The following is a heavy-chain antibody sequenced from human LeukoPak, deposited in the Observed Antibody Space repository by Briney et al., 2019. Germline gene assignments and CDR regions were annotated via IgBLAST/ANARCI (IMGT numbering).Heavy chain of an antibody. CDR1: GFTFSDYW. CDR2: IETDGDQR. V-gene: IGHV3-7*01. J-gene: IGHJ4*02. CDR3: ARDIPSGFYTPDY. Sequence: GGSQRLSCVASGFTFSDYWMSWVRQAPGMGLEWVANIETDGDQRNYVDSVKGRFTISRDNARNSLYLQMNSLRVEDTAVYYCARDIPSGFYTPDYWGRGTLVTVSS. D-gene: IGHD5-12*01.